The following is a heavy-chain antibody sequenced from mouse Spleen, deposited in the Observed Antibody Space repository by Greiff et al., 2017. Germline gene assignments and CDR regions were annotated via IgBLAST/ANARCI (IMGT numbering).Heavy chain of an antibody. Sequence: VQLQQSGAELVRPGASVTLSCKASGYTFTDYEMHWVKQTPVHGLEWIGAIDPETGGTAYNQKFKGKAILTADKSSRTAYMELRSLTSEDSAVYYCTRRTARALDYGGQGTTLTVSS. V-gene: IGHV1-15*01. D-gene: IGHD3-1*01. CDR2: IDPETGGT. CDR1: GYTFTDYE. J-gene: IGHJ2*01. CDR3: TRRTARALDY.